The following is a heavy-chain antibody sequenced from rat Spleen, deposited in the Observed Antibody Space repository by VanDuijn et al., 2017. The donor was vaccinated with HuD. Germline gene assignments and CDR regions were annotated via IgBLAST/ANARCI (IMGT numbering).Heavy chain of an antibody. CDR2: INTDGGTT. V-gene: IGHV5-58*01. CDR1: GFTFSSYW. CDR3: TRGGYFRY. J-gene: IGHJ2*01. D-gene: IGHD2-5*01. Sequence: EVQLVESGGGSVQPGRSLKLSCAASGFTFSSYWMYWIRQAPGKVLEWDSSINTDGGTTYYPDSVKGRFTISRDTAQNILYLQMNSPRSEDTATYYCTRGGYFRYWGQGVMVTVSS.